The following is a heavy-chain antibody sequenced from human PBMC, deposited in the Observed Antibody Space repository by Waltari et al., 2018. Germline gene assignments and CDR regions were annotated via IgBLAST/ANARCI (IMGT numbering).Heavy chain of an antibody. V-gene: IGHV1-69*01. D-gene: IGHD3-3*01. CDR3: AREGHYDFWGIRGYYFDY. CDR1: AASFSSYA. CDR2: IIPIFGTA. Sequence: QVQLVQSGAEVKKPGSSVKVACTASAASFSSYAISWVRQAAGQGLEWMGGIIPIFGTANYAQKFQGRVTITADESTSTAYMELSSLRSEDTAVYYCAREGHYDFWGIRGYYFDYWGQGTLVTVSS. J-gene: IGHJ4*02.